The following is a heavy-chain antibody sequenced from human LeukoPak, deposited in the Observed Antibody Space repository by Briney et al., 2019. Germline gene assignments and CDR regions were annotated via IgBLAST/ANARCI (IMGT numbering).Heavy chain of an antibody. Sequence: GESLKISCKGSGHSFTSYWIGWVRQMPGKGLEWMGIIYPGDSDTRYSPSFQGQVTISADRSISTAYLQWSSLKASDTAMYYCARQDYDYVWGSYGIDYWGQGTLVTVSS. D-gene: IGHD3-16*01. CDR1: GHSFTSYW. CDR2: IYPGDSDT. J-gene: IGHJ4*02. V-gene: IGHV5-51*01. CDR3: ARQDYDYVWGSYGIDY.